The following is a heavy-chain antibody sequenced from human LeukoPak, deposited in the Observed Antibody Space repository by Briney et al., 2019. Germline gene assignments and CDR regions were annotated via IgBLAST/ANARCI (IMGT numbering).Heavy chain of an antibody. CDR3: AKDRCSNGIGCLYYYMDV. Sequence: ASVKVSCKASGYTFTGYYMHWVRQAPGQGLEWMGWINPNSGGTNYAQKFQGRVTMTRDTSISTAYMELSRLRSEDTAVYYCAKDRCSNGIGCLYYYMDVWGKGTTVTISS. CDR2: INPNSGGT. V-gene: IGHV1-2*02. CDR1: GYTFTGYY. J-gene: IGHJ6*03. D-gene: IGHD2-8*01.